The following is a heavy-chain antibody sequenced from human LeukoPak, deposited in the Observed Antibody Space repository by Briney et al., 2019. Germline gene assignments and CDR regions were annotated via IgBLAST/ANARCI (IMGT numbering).Heavy chain of an antibody. D-gene: IGHD3-10*01. CDR1: GFTFSSYA. CDR3: AKNFGGTFGHFDS. CDR2: FSGTSST. V-gene: IGHV3-23*01. Sequence: PGGSLRLSCAASGFTFSSYAMSWVRQAPGKGLEWVSTFSGTSSTSYADAVKGRVTISRDNSKNTLYLQMNSLRAEDTAVYYCAKNFGGTFGHFDSWGRGTLVTASS. J-gene: IGHJ4*02.